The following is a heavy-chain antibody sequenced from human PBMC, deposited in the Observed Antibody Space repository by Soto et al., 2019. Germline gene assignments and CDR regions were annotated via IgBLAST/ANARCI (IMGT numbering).Heavy chain of an antibody. CDR3: AHSRRPQTLPGGWFDP. V-gene: IGHV2-5*01. Sequence: QITLKESGPTLVNPTQTLTLTCTFSGFSLSTSGVGVGWIRQPPGKALEWLALIYWNDDKRYSPSLKSRLTITKDTSKNQVVLTMTNIDPVDTATYYCAHSRRPQTLPGGWFDPWGQGTLVTVSS. CDR1: GFSLSTSGVG. CDR2: IYWNDDK. J-gene: IGHJ5*02. D-gene: IGHD3-16*01.